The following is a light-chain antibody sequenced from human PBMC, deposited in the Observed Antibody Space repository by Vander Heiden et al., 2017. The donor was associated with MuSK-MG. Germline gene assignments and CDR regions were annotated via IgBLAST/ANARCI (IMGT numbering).Light chain of an antibody. V-gene: IGLV3-1*01. Sequence: SYELTQPPSVSVSPGQTASITCSGDKLGDKYPSWYQQKPGQSPGLVIYKDSKRPSGIPERFSGANSGNTATLTIRGTQDMDEADYYCQAWDSSTVVFGGGTKLTVL. CDR1: KLGDKY. CDR3: QAWDSSTVV. J-gene: IGLJ2*01. CDR2: KDS.